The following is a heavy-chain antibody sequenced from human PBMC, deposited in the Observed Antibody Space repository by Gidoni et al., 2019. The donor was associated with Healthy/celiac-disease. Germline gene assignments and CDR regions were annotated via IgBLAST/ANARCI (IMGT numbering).Heavy chain of an antibody. V-gene: IGHV3-23*04. CDR1: GFTFSSYA. J-gene: IGHJ4*02. CDR2: ISGSGGST. Sequence: EVQLVVSGGGLVQPGGSLRLSGAASGFTFSSYAMSWVRQAPGKGLEWVSDISGSGGSTYYADSGKGRFTISRDNSKNTLYLQMNSLSAGDTAVYYCAKDLADLLTGYFYNYFDYWGQGTLVTVSS. CDR3: AKDLADLLTGYFYNYFDY. D-gene: IGHD3-9*01.